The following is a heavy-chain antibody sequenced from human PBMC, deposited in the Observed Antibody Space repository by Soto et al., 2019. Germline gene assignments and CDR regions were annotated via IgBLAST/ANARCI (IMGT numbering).Heavy chain of an antibody. CDR1: GFTFSSYG. CDR2: ISYDGSNK. J-gene: IGHJ4*02. Sequence: ESGGGVVQPGRSLRLSCAASGFTFSSYGMHWVRQAPGKGLEWVAVISYDGSNKYYADSVKGRFTISRDNSKNTLYLQMNSLRAEDTAVYYCAKAYQYVDIAMATHYWGQGTLVTVSS. CDR3: AKAYQYVDIAMATHY. V-gene: IGHV3-30*18. D-gene: IGHD5-18*01.